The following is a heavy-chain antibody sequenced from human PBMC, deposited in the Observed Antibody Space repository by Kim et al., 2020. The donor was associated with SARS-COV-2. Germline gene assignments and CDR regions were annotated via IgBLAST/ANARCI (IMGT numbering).Heavy chain of an antibody. J-gene: IGHJ6*03. CDR3: ARDFLQHYGYGDYYYYYMDV. V-gene: IGHV1-3*01. CDR2: INAGNGNT. Sequence: ASVKVSCKASGYTFTSYAMHWVRQAPGQRLEWMGWINAGNGNTKYSQKFQGRVTITRDTSASTAYMELSSLRSEDTAVYYCARDFLQHYGYGDYYYYYMDVWGKGTTVTVSS. CDR1: GYTFTSYA. D-gene: IGHD5-12*01.